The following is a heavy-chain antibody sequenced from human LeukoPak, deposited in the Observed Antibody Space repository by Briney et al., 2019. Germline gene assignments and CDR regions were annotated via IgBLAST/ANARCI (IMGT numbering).Heavy chain of an antibody. D-gene: IGHD5-18*01. CDR1: GFTFSSYG. CDR2: RWYDGSNK. CDR3: ARTEIRGYSYGYYYYYGMDV. V-gene: IGHV3-33*01. J-gene: IGHJ6*02. Sequence: GGSLRLSCAASGFTFSSYGMHWVRQAPGKGLEWVAVRWYDGSNKYYADSVKGRFTISRDNSKNTLYLQMNSLRAEDTAVYYCARTEIRGYSYGYYYYYGMDVWGQGTTVTVSS.